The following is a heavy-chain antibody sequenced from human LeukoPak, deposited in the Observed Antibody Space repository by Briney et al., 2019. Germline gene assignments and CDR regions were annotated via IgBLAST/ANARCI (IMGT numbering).Heavy chain of an antibody. CDR3: AKVSSAGPNLDY. Sequence: GGSLRLSCAASGFTFSSYAMSWVRQAPGKGLEWVSAISGSGGSTYYADSVKGQFTISRDNSKNTLYLQMNSLRAEDTAVYYCAKVSSAGPNLDYWGQGTLVTVSS. D-gene: IGHD6-13*01. CDR1: GFTFSSYA. J-gene: IGHJ4*02. V-gene: IGHV3-23*01. CDR2: ISGSGGST.